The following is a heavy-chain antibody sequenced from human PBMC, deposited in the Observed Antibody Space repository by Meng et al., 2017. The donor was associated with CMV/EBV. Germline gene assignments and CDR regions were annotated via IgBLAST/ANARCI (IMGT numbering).Heavy chain of an antibody. CDR3: ARRPRDGGVDY. D-gene: IGHD2-15*01. V-gene: IGHV4-39*07. Sequence: SETLSLTCTVSGGSISSSSYYWGWIRQPPGTGLEWIGSIYYSGSTYYNPSLKSRVTISVDTSKNQFSLKLSFVTAADTAVYYCARRPRDGGVDYWGQGTLVTVSS. J-gene: IGHJ4*02. CDR2: IYYSGST. CDR1: GGSISSSSYY.